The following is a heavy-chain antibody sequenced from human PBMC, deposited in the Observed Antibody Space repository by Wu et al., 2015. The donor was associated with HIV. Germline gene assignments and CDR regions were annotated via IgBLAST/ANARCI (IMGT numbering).Heavy chain of an antibody. Sequence: QVQLVQSESEVKKPGASVKVSCQASGYTFSDYYIYWVRQAPGQGLEWMGWINPNNGGTKYAQNFQGRVTMTRDTSISTAYMELTRLRSDDTAVYYCARGSALQYFDLYIYYMDVWGKGTTVTVSS. CDR2: INPNNGGT. J-gene: IGHJ6*03. CDR1: GYTFSDYY. V-gene: IGHV1-2*02. CDR3: ARGSALQYFDLYIYYMDV. D-gene: IGHD3-9*01.